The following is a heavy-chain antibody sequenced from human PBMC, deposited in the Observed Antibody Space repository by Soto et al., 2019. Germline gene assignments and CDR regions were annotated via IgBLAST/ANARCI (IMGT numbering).Heavy chain of an antibody. CDR2: IIPTFGTA. D-gene: IGHD6-19*01. CDR3: ARSETAGHRGFDI. CDR1: GGTFSSSA. V-gene: IGHV1-69*06. J-gene: IGHJ3*02. Sequence: QVQLVQSGAEMREPGSSVKVSCKASGGTFSSSAINWLRQAPGQWPEWMGGIIPTFGTANYIEKFRGRVTITADTSTSTAYMEVSSLTSEDTAMYFCARSETAGHRGFDIWGQGTMVTVSS.